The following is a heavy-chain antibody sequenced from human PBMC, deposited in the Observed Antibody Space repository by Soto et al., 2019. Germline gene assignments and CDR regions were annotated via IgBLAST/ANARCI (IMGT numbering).Heavy chain of an antibody. CDR1: GGSLTSSPYY. CDR2: ISRIGNT. J-gene: IGHJ4*02. D-gene: IGHD3-3*01. CDR3: ASSLRDFGVITPYDY. V-gene: IGHV4-39*01. Sequence: QLQLQESGPGLVKPSETLSLICTVSGGSLTSSPYYWGWIRQSPGKGLEWIGSISRIGNTYYNPSLESRATMYVDTSKNQFSLALTSVTAAHTAVYYCASSLRDFGVITPYDYWGQGTLVTVSS.